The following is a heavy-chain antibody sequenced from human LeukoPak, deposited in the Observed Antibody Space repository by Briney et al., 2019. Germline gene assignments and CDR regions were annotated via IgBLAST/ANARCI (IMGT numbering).Heavy chain of an antibody. D-gene: IGHD6-19*01. J-gene: IGHJ4*02. V-gene: IGHV3-30-3*01. CDR3: ARDLGSGWLGIFDY. CDR2: ISYDGSNK. Sequence: GGSLRLSCAASGFTFSSYAMHWVRQAPGKGLEWVAVISYDGSNKYYADSVKGRFTISRDNSKNTLYLQMNSLRAEDTAVYYCARDLGSGWLGIFDYWGQETLVTVSS. CDR1: GFTFSSYA.